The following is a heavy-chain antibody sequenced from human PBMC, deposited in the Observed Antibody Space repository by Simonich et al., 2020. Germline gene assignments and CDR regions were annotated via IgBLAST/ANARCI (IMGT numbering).Heavy chain of an antibody. CDR1: GFTFSSYS. Sequence: EVQLVESGGGLVKPGGSLRLSCAASGFTFSSYSMNWVRQAPGKGLEWVSSISSGSSYIYYADSVKGRFTISRDNAKNSLYLQMNSLRAEDTAVYYCAREQARGGAFDIWGQGTMVTVSS. J-gene: IGHJ3*02. D-gene: IGHD3-16*01. CDR3: AREQARGGAFDI. V-gene: IGHV3-21*01. CDR2: ISSGSSYI.